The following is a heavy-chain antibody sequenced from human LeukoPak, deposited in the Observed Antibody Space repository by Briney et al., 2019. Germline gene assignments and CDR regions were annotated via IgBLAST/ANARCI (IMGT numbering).Heavy chain of an antibody. Sequence: SETLSLTCTVSGGSISSGGYYWSWIRQPPGKGLEWIGYIYHSGSTYYNPSLKSRVTISVDRSKNQFSLKLSSVTAADTAVYYCARDSGYGDYGYWGQGTLVTVSS. D-gene: IGHD4-17*01. CDR1: GGSISSGGYY. CDR3: ARDSGYGDYGY. CDR2: IYHSGST. V-gene: IGHV4-30-2*01. J-gene: IGHJ4*02.